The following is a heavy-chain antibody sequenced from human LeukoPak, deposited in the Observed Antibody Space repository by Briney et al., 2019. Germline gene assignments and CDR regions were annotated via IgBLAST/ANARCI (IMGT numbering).Heavy chain of an antibody. J-gene: IGHJ4*02. V-gene: IGHV1-18*01. D-gene: IGHD5-12*01. CDR2: ISGYNGNT. CDR3: ARSGRGTYYYFDL. CDR1: GYNLTNYG. Sequence: ASVKVSCKASGYNLTNYGISWVRQAPGQGLEWMGWISGYNGNTNYAQKFLGRVSMTADTSTSTAYMELRTLTSDDTAVYYCARSGRGTYYYFDLWGQGTLVTVSS.